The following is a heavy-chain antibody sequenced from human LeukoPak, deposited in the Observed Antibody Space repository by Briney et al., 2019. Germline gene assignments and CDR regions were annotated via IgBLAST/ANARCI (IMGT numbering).Heavy chain of an antibody. Sequence: GGSLRLSCAASGFTFSNAWMSWVRQAPGKGLEWVGRIKSKTDGGTTDYAAPVKGRFTISRDDSKNTLYLQMNSLKTEDTAVYYCTTEAYTYYYYYMDVWGKGTTVTVSS. CDR1: GFTFSNAW. J-gene: IGHJ6*03. D-gene: IGHD4-11*01. CDR2: IKSKTDGGTT. CDR3: TTEAYTYYYYYMDV. V-gene: IGHV3-15*01.